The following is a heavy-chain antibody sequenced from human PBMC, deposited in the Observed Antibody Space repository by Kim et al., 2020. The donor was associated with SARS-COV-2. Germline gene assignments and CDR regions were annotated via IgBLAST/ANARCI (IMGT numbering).Heavy chain of an antibody. Sequence: SETLSLTCAVYGGSFSGYYWSWIRQPPGKGLEWIGEINHSGSTNYNPSLKSRVTISVDTSKNQFSLKLSSVTAADTAVYYCARESMGGSGSHRNNHFDYWGQGTLVTVSS. CDR2: INHSGST. CDR1: GGSFSGYY. D-gene: IGHD3-10*01. J-gene: IGHJ4*02. V-gene: IGHV4-34*01. CDR3: ARESMGGSGSHRNNHFDY.